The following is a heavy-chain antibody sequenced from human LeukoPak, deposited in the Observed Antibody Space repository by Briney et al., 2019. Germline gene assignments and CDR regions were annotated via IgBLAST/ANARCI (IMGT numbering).Heavy chain of an antibody. V-gene: IGHV3-43*01. D-gene: IGHD1-14*01. CDR3: AKGPRRCTGCDVFDI. J-gene: IGHJ3*02. Sequence: GGSLRLSCAASGFTFDDYTMHWVRQAPGKGLEWVSIISWDGSRKYHAESVKGRFTISRDNSKNSLYLQMNSLRTEDSALYYCAKGPRRCTGCDVFDITSQGTMVTVSP. CDR2: ISWDGSRK. CDR1: GFTFDDYT.